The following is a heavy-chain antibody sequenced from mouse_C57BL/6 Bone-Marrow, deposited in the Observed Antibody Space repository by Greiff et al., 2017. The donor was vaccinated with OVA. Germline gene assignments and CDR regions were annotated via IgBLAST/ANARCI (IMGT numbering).Heavy chain of an antibody. CDR1: GFSLTSYG. Sequence: QVQLQQSGPGLVAPSQSLSITCTVSGFSLTSYGVDWVRQSPGKGLEWLGVIWGVGSTNYNSALKSRLSISKDNSKSQVFLKMNSLQTDDTAMYYCATTYYSNSDAMDYWGQGTSVTVSS. CDR2: IWGVGST. D-gene: IGHD2-5*01. J-gene: IGHJ4*01. CDR3: ATTYYSNSDAMDY. V-gene: IGHV2-6*01.